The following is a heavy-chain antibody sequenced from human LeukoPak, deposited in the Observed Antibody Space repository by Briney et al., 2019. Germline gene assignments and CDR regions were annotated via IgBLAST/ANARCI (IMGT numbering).Heavy chain of an antibody. CDR3: AKDIEGDYGSGSYYTGDY. V-gene: IGHV3-53*01. J-gene: IGHJ4*02. CDR2: IYIDGNT. D-gene: IGHD3-10*01. Sequence: GGSLRLSCAASGFSVTSKYMNWVRQAPGKGLEWVSVIYIDGNTYYADSVKGRFTISRDNSKNTLYLQMNSLRAEDTAVYYCAKDIEGDYGSGSYYTGDYWGQGTLVTVSS. CDR1: GFSVTSKY.